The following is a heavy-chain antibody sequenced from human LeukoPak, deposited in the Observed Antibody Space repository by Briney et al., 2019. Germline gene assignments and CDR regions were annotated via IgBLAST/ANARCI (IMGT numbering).Heavy chain of an antibody. V-gene: IGHV3-53*01. CDR1: GFSVPDNY. CDR2: IYSDTTI. D-gene: IGHD3-10*01. Sequence: GGSLRLSCAASGFSVPDNYMSWVRQAPGKGLEWVSLIYSDTTIDYADSVKGRFTISRDNSKSTIYLQMNSLRAEDTAVYYCTTTFRDVRNYNYYMDVWGEGTTVTISS. J-gene: IGHJ6*03. CDR3: TTTFRDVRNYNYYMDV.